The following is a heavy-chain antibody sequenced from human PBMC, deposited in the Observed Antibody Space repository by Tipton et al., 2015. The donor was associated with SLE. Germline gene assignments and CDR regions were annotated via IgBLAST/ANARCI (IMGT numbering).Heavy chain of an antibody. J-gene: IGHJ4*02. CDR3: ARSYYGSRHYYTHADH. V-gene: IGHV1-18*01. Sequence: QLVQSGAEVKKPGASVKVSCKASGYTFTNYGISWVRQAPGQGLEWMGWISPYNGNTESAQNLQGRVTMTADTSTTTAYMELRSLGSDDTAVYYCARSYYGSRHYYTHADHWGQGTQVTVSS. CDR2: ISPYNGNT. CDR1: GYTFTNYG. D-gene: IGHD3-10*01.